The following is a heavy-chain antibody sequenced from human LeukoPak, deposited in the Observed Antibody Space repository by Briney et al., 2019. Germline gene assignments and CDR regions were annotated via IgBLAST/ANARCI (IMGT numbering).Heavy chain of an antibody. J-gene: IGHJ4*02. Sequence: GGSLRLSCAASGFTFSNYWMSWVRQAPGKGLEWVANIKQDGSEKYYVDSVKGRFTISRDNAKNSLYLQMNSLRAEDTAVYYCAKDIVGAKVPDYWGQGTLVTVSS. CDR3: AKDIVGAKVPDY. CDR2: IKQDGSEK. D-gene: IGHD1-26*01. CDR1: GFTFSNYW. V-gene: IGHV3-7*03.